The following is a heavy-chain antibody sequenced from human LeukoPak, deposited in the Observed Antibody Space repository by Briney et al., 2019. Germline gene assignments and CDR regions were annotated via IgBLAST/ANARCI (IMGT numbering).Heavy chain of an antibody. D-gene: IGHD1-26*01. V-gene: IGHV3-9*01. CDR2: ISWNSGSI. CDR1: GFTFDDYA. Sequence: GRSLRLSCAASGFTFDDYAMHWVRQAPGKGLEWVSGISWNSGSIGYADSVKGRFTISRDNAKNSLYLQMNSLRAEDTALHYCAKDIHSGSYPRLFDYWGQGTLVTVSS. J-gene: IGHJ4*02. CDR3: AKDIHSGSYPRLFDY.